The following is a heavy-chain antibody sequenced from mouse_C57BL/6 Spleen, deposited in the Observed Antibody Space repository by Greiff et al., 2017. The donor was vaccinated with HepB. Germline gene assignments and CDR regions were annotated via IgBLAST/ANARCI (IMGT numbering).Heavy chain of an antibody. CDR2: IRNKANGYTT. V-gene: IGHV7-3*01. J-gene: IGHJ1*03. CDR1: GFTFTDYY. Sequence: EVKLVESGGGLVQPGGSLSLSYAASGFTFTDYYMSWVRQPPGKALEWLGFIRNKANGYTTEYSASVKGRFTISRDNSQSILYLQMNALRAEDSATYYCARFIYYYGSGYFDVWGTGTTVTVSS. D-gene: IGHD1-1*01. CDR3: ARFIYYYGSGYFDV.